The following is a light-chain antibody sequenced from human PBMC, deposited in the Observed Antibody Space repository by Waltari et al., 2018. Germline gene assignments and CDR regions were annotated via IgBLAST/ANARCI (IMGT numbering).Light chain of an antibody. V-gene: IGLV4-69*01. J-gene: IGLJ3*02. CDR2: INSDGSH. Sequence: QLVLTQSPSASASLGASVKLTCTLDSGHSSNIVAWLQQQPEKGPRYLMKINSDGSHSKGDVIPDRFSGSSSGAERYLTISSVQSEDEADYYCQTGGHGTWVFGGGTKLSVL. CDR3: QTGGHGTWV. CDR1: SGHSSNI.